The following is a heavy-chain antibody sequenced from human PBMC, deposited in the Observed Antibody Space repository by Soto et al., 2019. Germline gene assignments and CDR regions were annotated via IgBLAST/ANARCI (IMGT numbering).Heavy chain of an antibody. D-gene: IGHD3-9*01. CDR2: IIPIFGTA. CDR3: ARASPLIFDWLSHELHRQKYYYYGMDV. J-gene: IGHJ6*02. Sequence: SVKVSCKASGGTFSSYAISWVRQAPGQGLEWMGGIIPIFGTANYAQKFQGRVTITADESTSTAYMELSSLRSEDTAVYYFARASPLIFDWLSHELHRQKYYYYGMDVWGQGTTVTVSS. CDR1: GGTFSSYA. V-gene: IGHV1-69*13.